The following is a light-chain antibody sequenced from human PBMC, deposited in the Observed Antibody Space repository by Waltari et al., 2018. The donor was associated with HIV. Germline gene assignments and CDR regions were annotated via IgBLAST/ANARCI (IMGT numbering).Light chain of an antibody. CDR1: SRNLGRYDR. V-gene: IGLV2-18*02. J-gene: IGLJ3*02. CDR3: SSFTTSGTWV. Sequence: QSALTQPPSVSGSPGQSLAISCPGTSRNLGRYDRFPWYHQSPGTSPKLIVYEVSNRPSGVPGRFSGSKSGNTASLTISGLQPEDEADYYCSSFTTSGTWVFGGGTKLTVL. CDR2: EVS.